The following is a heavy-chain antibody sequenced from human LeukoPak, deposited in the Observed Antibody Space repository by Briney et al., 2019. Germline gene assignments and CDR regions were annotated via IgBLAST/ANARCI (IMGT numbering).Heavy chain of an antibody. Sequence: GGSLRLSCAASGFTFSSYEMNWVRQAPGKGLEWVSYISTSGLTIYYADSVKGRFTISRDNANNSLYLQMNSVRAEDTAVYYCARASYSRSSYWGQGTLVTVSS. CDR3: ARASYSRSSY. D-gene: IGHD6-6*01. CDR2: ISTSGLTI. J-gene: IGHJ4*02. CDR1: GFTFSSYE. V-gene: IGHV3-48*03.